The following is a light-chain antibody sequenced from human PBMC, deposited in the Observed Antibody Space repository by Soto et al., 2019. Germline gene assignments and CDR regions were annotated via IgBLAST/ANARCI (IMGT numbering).Light chain of an antibody. Sequence: VMTQSASTLSVSPGDRAIISCRASHSVNSNLAWYQQRPGQPPRLLIYDASTRASDVPGRFSGSGYGREFNLTISSLQSEDFAIYSCHQYNSWPWTFGQGTKVDIK. J-gene: IGKJ1*01. CDR2: DAS. CDR3: HQYNSWPWT. V-gene: IGKV3-15*01. CDR1: HSVNSN.